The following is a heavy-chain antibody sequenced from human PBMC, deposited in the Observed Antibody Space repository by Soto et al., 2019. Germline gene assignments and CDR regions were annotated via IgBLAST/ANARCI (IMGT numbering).Heavy chain of an antibody. D-gene: IGHD6-13*01. CDR3: ARHGYSSSWKDFDY. CDR1: GGSISSYY. CDR2: IYYSGST. J-gene: IGHJ4*02. Sequence: TLETLSLSYTVSGGSISSYYWSWIRQPPGKGLEWIGYIYYSGSTNYNPSLKSRVTISVDTSKNQFSLKLSSVTAADTAVYYCARHGYSSSWKDFDYWGQGTLVTVSS. V-gene: IGHV4-59*08.